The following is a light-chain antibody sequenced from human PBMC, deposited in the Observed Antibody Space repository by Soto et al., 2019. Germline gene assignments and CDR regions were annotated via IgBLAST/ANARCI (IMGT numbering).Light chain of an antibody. Sequence: EIVMTQSPATLSVSPGERATLSCRASQSVSSNLAWYQQKPGQAPRLLISGASTKATGIPARFSGSGSGTEFTLTISSLQSEDFAVYYCQQYNNWPPIFTFGPGTKVDIK. CDR1: QSVSSN. V-gene: IGKV3-15*01. CDR2: GAS. CDR3: QQYNNWPPIFT. J-gene: IGKJ3*01.